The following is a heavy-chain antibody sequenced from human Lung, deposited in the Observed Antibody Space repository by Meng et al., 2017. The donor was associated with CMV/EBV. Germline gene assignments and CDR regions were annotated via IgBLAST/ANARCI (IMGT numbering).Heavy chain of an antibody. CDR3: ARGGSSSWRQGVFDY. J-gene: IGHJ4*02. CDR2: INWNGDST. D-gene: IGHD6-13*01. V-gene: IGHV3-20*01. Sequence: GGSLRLSCAASGFTFDDYGVSWVRQVPGKGLEWVSGINWNGDSTGYADSVKGRFTISRDNAKNSLYLQMNSLRAEDTALYHCARGGSSSWRQGVFDYWGQGTLVTVSS. CDR1: GFTFDDYG.